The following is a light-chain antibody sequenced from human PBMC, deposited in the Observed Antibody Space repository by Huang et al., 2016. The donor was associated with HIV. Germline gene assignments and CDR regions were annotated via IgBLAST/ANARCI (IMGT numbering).Light chain of an antibody. V-gene: IGKV4-1*01. CDR3: LQYYSVPQT. J-gene: IGKJ1*01. CDR2: WAT. Sequence: DIVMTQSPDSLAVSPGERATINCKSSQSLLYSLSKKNYLAWFQQKPGRPPKLLIYWATTRESGVPNRFSGSGSGTDFTLTINNLQAEDVAVYFCLQYYSVPQTFGHGTKVEIK. CDR1: QSLLYSLSKKNY.